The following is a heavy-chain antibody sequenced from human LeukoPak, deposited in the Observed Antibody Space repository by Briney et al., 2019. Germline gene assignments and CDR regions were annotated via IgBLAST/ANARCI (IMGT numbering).Heavy chain of an antibody. V-gene: IGHV3-30*02. CDR1: GFTFSTYG. J-gene: IGHJ3*02. Sequence: GGSLRLSCAASGFTFSTYGMHWVRQAPGKGLEWVSFIRYDGSRKYYADSVKGRFTISIDNSKNTLYLQMGSLRAEDMAVYYCARSPLSGSYTTAFDIWGQGTIVTVSS. CDR2: IRYDGSRK. D-gene: IGHD1-26*01. CDR3: ARSPLSGSYTTAFDI.